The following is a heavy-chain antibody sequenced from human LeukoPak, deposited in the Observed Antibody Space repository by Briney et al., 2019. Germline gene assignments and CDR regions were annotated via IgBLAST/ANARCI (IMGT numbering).Heavy chain of an antibody. D-gene: IGHD6-13*01. J-gene: IGHJ4*02. CDR1: GGSFSGYY. CDR2: INHSGST. CDR3: ARGSSSWPGRY. Sequence: SETLSLTCAVYGGSFSGYYWSWIRQPPGKGLEWIGEINHSGSTNYNPSLKSRVTISVDTSKNQFSLKLSSVTAADTAVYYCARGSSSWPGRYWGQGTLATVSS. V-gene: IGHV4-34*01.